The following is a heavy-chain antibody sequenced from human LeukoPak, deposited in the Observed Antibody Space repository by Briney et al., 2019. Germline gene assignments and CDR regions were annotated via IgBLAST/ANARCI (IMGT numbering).Heavy chain of an antibody. Sequence: KPSETLSLTCGVSGTSFTSYYWSWIRQTPGKGLEWIGEVNHSGYTNMNPSLESRVTISVDTSKNQFSLMMTSVTAADTAVYFCARMTTGHDYWGQGTLVTVSS. CDR2: VNHSGYT. V-gene: IGHV4-34*01. D-gene: IGHD4-17*01. CDR1: GTSFTSYY. CDR3: ARMTTGHDY. J-gene: IGHJ4*02.